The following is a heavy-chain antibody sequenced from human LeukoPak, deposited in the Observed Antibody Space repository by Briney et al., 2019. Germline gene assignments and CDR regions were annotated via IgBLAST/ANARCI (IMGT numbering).Heavy chain of an antibody. CDR1: GGPISSSSYY. CDR3: ARDGYSSGRQIYYYYYYMDV. CDR2: IYYSGST. D-gene: IGHD6-19*01. J-gene: IGHJ6*03. V-gene: IGHV4-39*07. Sequence: SETLSLTCTVSGGPISSSSYYWGWIRQPPGKGLEWIGSIYYSGSTCYNPSLKSRVTISVDTSKNQFSLKLSSVTAADTAVYYCARDGYSSGRQIYYYYYYMDVWGKGTTVTVSS.